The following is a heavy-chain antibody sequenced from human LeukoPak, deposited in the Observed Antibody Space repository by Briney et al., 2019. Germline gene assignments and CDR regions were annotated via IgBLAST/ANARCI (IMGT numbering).Heavy chain of an antibody. CDR3: ARDRGYDAQLPLDY. V-gene: IGHV3-21*01. CDR2: SIRNIIYI. D-gene: IGHD5-12*01. Sequence: GGCLRLACAPASFTFSSYSMNWVRQAAGEGLEWVLSSIRNIIYIYYADSVEGRFTISRDCAKNSLYLQMNSLRAEDTAVYYCARDRGYDAQLPLDYSGQGTLVTVSS. CDR1: SFTFSSYS. J-gene: IGHJ4*02.